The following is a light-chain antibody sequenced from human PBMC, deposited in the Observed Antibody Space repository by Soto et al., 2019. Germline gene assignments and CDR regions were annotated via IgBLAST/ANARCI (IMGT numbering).Light chain of an antibody. V-gene: IGLV1-44*01. CDR2: SNN. Sequence: QSVLPQPPSASGTPGQRVTSSCYGSSSNTKRNTVSWYQRLPRTAPKLLIYSNNQRPSGVHDRVSGSKSGTSASLALRGLQSEDDADYYCAAWHESLNGWVFGGGTKLPVL. CDR1: SSNTKRNT. J-gene: IGLJ3*02. CDR3: AAWHESLNGWV.